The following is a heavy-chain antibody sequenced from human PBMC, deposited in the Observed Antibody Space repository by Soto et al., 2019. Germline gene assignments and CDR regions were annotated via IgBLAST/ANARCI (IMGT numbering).Heavy chain of an antibody. D-gene: IGHD3-10*01. CDR2: T. J-gene: IGHJ3*01. V-gene: IGHV4-59*01. Sequence: PSETLSLTCTVSGGSISSYYWSWIRQPPGKGLEWIGSTNYNPSLKSRVTISVDTSKNQFSLKLSSVTAADTAVYYCARRYGSAFDFWGQGTMVTVSS. CDR3: ARRYGSAFDF. CDR1: GGSISSYY.